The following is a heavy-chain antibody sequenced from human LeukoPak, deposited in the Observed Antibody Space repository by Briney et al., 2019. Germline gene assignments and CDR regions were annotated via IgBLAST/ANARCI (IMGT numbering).Heavy chain of an antibody. Sequence: ASVKVSRKASGGTFSSYAISWVRQAPGQGLEWMGGIIPIFGTANYAQKFQGRVTITADESTSTAYMELSSLRSEDTAVYYCARERNWAIDYWGQGTLVTVSS. CDR3: ARERNWAIDY. V-gene: IGHV1-69*13. D-gene: IGHD7-27*01. CDR1: GGTFSSYA. J-gene: IGHJ4*02. CDR2: IIPIFGTA.